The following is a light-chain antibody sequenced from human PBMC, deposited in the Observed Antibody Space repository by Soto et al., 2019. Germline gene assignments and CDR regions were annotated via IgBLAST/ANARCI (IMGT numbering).Light chain of an antibody. CDR1: ESVSSTH. CDR3: SQYGSAPGT. Sequence: EIVLTQSPGTLSLSPGERATLSCRASESVSSTHLAWYQQKPGQAPRLLIHSASNRATGVPDRLSGSGSGTDLTLSISRLEPEDFAVYYCSQYGSAPGTFGQGTKVEIK. CDR2: SAS. J-gene: IGKJ1*01. V-gene: IGKV3-20*01.